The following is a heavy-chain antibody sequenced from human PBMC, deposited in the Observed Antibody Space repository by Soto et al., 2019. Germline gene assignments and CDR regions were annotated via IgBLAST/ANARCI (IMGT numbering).Heavy chain of an antibody. CDR3: AREGGWFDP. Sequence: PSETLFLTCAVSGGSISSGGYSWSWIRQPPGKGLEWIGYIYHSGSTYYNPSLKSRVTISVDRSKNQFSLKLSSVTAADTAVYYCAREGGWFDPWGQGTLVTVSS. J-gene: IGHJ5*02. V-gene: IGHV4-30-2*01. CDR1: GGSISSGGYS. D-gene: IGHD1-26*01. CDR2: IYHSGST.